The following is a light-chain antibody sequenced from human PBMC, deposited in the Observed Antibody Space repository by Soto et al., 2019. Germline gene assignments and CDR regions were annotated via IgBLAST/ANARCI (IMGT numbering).Light chain of an antibody. CDR1: QSVSNY. CDR2: GAS. CDR3: QQYKIWPT. Sequence: EIVLTKSPTTLSLSPGERATLSCRASQSVSNYLAWYQQKPGQAPTLLIYGASTRATGIPARFSGSGSGTEFTLTISSLQSEDFAVYFCQQYKIWPTFGQGTKVDTK. V-gene: IGKV3-15*01. J-gene: IGKJ1*01.